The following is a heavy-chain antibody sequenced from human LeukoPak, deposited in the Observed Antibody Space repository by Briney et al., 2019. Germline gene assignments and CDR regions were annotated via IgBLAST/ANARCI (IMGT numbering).Heavy chain of an antibody. CDR2: MNPNSGNT. D-gene: IGHD3-10*01. Sequence: ASVKVSCKASGYTFTSYDINWVRQATGQGLEWMGWMNPNSGNTGYAQKFQGRVTITRNTSISTAYMELSSLRSEDTAVYYCARASSSDYGSGSYYSLARIWYYYYYMDVWGKGTTVTVSS. CDR3: ARASSSDYGSGSYYSLARIWYYYYYMDV. V-gene: IGHV1-8*03. CDR1: GYTFTSYD. J-gene: IGHJ6*03.